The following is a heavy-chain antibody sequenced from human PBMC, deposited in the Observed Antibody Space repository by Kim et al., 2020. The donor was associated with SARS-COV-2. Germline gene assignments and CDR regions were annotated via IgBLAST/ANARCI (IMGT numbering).Heavy chain of an antibody. Sequence: NYTPSLKSQVTISVDMSKNQFALNVRSLTPADTAVYYCARGNPPTNYVQYWGQGTLVTVSS. J-gene: IGHJ4*02. CDR3: ARGNPPTNYVQY. V-gene: IGHV4-59*09.